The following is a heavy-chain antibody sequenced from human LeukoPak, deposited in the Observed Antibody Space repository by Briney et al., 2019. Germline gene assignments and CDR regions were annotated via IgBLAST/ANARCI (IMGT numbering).Heavy chain of an antibody. CDR3: ARENWNYWEXYFDY. CDR1: GFTVSSNY. V-gene: IGHV3-53*01. D-gene: IGHD1-7*01. Sequence: PGGSLRLSCAASGFTVSSNYMSWVRQAPGKGLEWVSVIYSGGSAYYADSVKGRFTISRDNSKNTLYLQMNSLRAEDTAVYYCARENWNYWEXYFDYWGQGTLVXVSS. CDR2: IYSGGSA. J-gene: IGHJ4*02.